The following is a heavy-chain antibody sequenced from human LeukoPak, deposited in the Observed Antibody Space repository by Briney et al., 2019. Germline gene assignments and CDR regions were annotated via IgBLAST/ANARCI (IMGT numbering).Heavy chain of an antibody. CDR1: GITFRNYA. J-gene: IGHJ4*02. V-gene: IGHV3-23*01. D-gene: IGHD3-22*01. CDR2: VSGSGGST. Sequence: GGSLRLSCAASGITFRNYAMSWVRQAPGKGLEWVSAVSGSGGSTYYADSVKGRFTISRDNSKNTLYLQMNSLRAEDTAVYYCAKTRSTMIVVSLDYWGQGALVTVSS. CDR3: AKTRSTMIVVSLDY.